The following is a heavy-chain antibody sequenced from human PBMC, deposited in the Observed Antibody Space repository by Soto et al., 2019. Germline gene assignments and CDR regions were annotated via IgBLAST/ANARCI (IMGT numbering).Heavy chain of an antibody. Sequence: PSETLSLTCAVYGGSFSGYSWTWIRQPPGTGLEWIGEINHSGSTNYNPSLKSRVTISVDTSKNQFSLKLTSVTAADTAVYYCARDKLTRLFAHWGQGTLVTASS. CDR1: GGSFSGYS. V-gene: IGHV4-34*01. CDR3: ARDKLTRLFAH. D-gene: IGHD2-15*01. J-gene: IGHJ4*02. CDR2: INHSGST.